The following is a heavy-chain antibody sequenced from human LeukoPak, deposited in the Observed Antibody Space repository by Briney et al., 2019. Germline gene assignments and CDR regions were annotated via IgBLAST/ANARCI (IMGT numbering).Heavy chain of an antibody. Sequence: SETLSLTCTVSGGSISSGGYYWSWIRQPPGKGLEWIGYIYHSGSTYYNPSLKSRVTISVDRSKNQFSLKLSSVTAADTAVYYCARGPDWGNIIPPYYFDYWGQGTLVTVSS. J-gene: IGHJ4*02. CDR1: GGSISSGGYY. CDR3: ARGPDWGNIIPPYYFDY. D-gene: IGHD7-27*01. V-gene: IGHV4-30-2*01. CDR2: IYHSGST.